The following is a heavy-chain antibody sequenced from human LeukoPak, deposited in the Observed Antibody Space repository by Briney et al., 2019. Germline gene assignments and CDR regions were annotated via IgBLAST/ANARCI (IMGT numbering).Heavy chain of an antibody. J-gene: IGHJ4*02. Sequence: SETLSLTCTVSGGSISSSSYYWGRARQPAGKGLEWIGRIYYSGSTYYNPRLKSRVTISVDTSKNQFSLKLSSVTAADTAVYYCAHKKVPAYGDYPFFDYWGQGTLVTVSS. V-gene: IGHV4-39*01. CDR3: AHKKVPAYGDYPFFDY. CDR1: GGSISSSSYY. CDR2: IYYSGST. D-gene: IGHD4-17*01.